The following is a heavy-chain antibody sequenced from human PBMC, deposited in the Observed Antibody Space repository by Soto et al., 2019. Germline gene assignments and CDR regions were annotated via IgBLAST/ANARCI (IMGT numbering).Heavy chain of an antibody. J-gene: IGHJ6*03. CDR3: ARGQPAAKSYYYYMDV. CDR2: MNPNSGNT. V-gene: IGHV1-8*02. D-gene: IGHD2-2*01. CDR1: GSTVTSYD. Sequence: GASVNVTRKSSGSTVTSYDINWVRKATGQGLEWMGWMNPNSGNTGYAQKFQGRVTMTRNTSISTAYMELSSLRSEDTAVYYCARGQPAAKSYYYYMDVWGKGTTVTVSS.